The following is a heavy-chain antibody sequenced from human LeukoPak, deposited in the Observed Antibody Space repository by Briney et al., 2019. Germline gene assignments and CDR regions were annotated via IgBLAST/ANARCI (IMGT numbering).Heavy chain of an antibody. V-gene: IGHV3-23*01. Sequence: PGGSLRLSCAASGFTFSSYAMSWVRQAPGKGLEWVSAISGSGGSTYYADSVKGRFTISRDNSKNTLYLQMDSLRAGDTAVHYCARGQDFVVGPPAHWYFDLWGRGTLVTVSS. CDR3: ARGQDFVVGPPAHWYFDL. CDR1: GFTFSSYA. CDR2: ISGSGGST. J-gene: IGHJ2*01. D-gene: IGHD2-21*01.